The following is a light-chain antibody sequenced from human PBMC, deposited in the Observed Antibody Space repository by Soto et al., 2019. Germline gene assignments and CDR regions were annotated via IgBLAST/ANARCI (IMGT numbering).Light chain of an antibody. V-gene: IGKV3-15*01. CDR2: GAS. J-gene: IGKJ1*01. CDR3: QQYSDWPWT. CDR1: QSVSSN. Sequence: ERVMTQSPATLSVSPGERATLSCRASQSVSSNLACYQQKPGQPPRLLIYGASTRATGIPARFSGSGSGTEFALTISRLQSEDFAVYYCQQYSDWPWTFGQGTKVDIK.